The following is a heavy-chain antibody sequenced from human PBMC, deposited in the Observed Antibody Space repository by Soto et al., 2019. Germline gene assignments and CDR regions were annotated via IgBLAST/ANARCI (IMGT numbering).Heavy chain of an antibody. J-gene: IGHJ4*02. Sequence: QVQLVESWGGVVQPGRALRLSCAASGFTFSSYAMHWVRQAPGTGLEWVAVISYDGSNKDYADSVKGRFTIYRDNSKNTLYLQMNSLRAEDTAVYYCARDLKPVWYSSSVSLDYWGKGPLVTVSS. CDR1: GFTFSSYA. CDR3: ARDLKPVWYSSSVSLDY. V-gene: IGHV3-30-3*01. D-gene: IGHD6-6*01. CDR2: ISYDGSNK.